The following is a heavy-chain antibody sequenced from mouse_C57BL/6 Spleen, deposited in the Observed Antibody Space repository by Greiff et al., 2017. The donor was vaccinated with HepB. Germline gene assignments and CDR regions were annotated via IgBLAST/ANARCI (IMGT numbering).Heavy chain of an antibody. CDR3: VRSNWAWFAY. Sequence: EVHLVESGGGLVQPKGSLKLSCAASGFSFNTYAMNWVRQAPGKGLEWVARIRSKSNNYATYYADSVKDRFTISRDDSESMLYLQMNNLKTEDTAMYYCVRSNWAWFAYWGQGTLVTVSA. V-gene: IGHV10-1*01. D-gene: IGHD4-1*01. CDR1: GFSFNTYA. J-gene: IGHJ3*01. CDR2: IRSKSNNYAT.